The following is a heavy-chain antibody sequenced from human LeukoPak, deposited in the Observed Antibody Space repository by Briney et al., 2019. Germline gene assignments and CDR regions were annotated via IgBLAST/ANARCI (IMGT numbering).Heavy chain of an antibody. CDR2: ISGSGDNT. J-gene: IGHJ4*02. D-gene: IGHD5-18*01. Sequence: GGSLRLSCAASGFAFSTYGMSWVRQAPGKGLEWVSAISGSGDNTYYADSVKGRFTISRDNSKNTLYLQMNSLRAEDTAVYYCAKDATGLDTVLDYWGQGTLVTVSS. CDR3: AKDATGLDTVLDY. CDR1: GFAFSTYG. V-gene: IGHV3-23*01.